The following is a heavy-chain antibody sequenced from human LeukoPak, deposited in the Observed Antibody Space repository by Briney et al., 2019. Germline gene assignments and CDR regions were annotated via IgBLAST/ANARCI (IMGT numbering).Heavy chain of an antibody. V-gene: IGHV3-21*01. CDR2: ISGRSSYI. CDR1: GFTLSSDS. J-gene: IGHJ4*02. Sequence: RGSLRLSCAASGFTLSSDSMNWGRQAPGKGGEWVSSISGRSSYIYYADSVKGRFTISTDNAQHSLCLQMNSLRRQDTAVFYCAKGSSTHGEYYFDYWGQGTLVTVSS. D-gene: IGHD2-2*01. CDR3: AKGSSTHGEYYFDY.